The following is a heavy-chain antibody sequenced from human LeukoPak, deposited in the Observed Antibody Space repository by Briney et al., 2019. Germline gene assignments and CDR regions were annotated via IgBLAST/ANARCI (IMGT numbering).Heavy chain of an antibody. V-gene: IGHV3-66*01. CDR1: GFTVSSNY. CDR2: IYNDATT. Sequence: PGGSLRLSCAASGFTVSSNYMSWVRQAPGKGLEWVSSIYNDATTYYADSVKGRFTTSRDNSKNTLYLQINSLRAEDTAVYYCALRGELGRGFDYWGQGTLVTVSS. J-gene: IGHJ4*02. D-gene: IGHD3-10*01. CDR3: ALRGELGRGFDY.